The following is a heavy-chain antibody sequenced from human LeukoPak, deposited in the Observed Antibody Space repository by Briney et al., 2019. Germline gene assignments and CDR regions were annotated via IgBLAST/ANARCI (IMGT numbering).Heavy chain of an antibody. Sequence: GESLKISCQGSGYNFGSHWIGWVRQMPGKGLEWIGIIYPGDSEIRLTPSFQGQVTLSVDNSINTAYLQWSSLKASDTAIYYCARLSPFCRIKGDGTCYSDYWGQGTLVTVSS. CDR1: GYNFGSHW. V-gene: IGHV5-51*01. CDR2: IYPGDSEI. CDR3: ARLSPFCRIKGDGTCYSDY. D-gene: IGHD2-15*01. J-gene: IGHJ4*02.